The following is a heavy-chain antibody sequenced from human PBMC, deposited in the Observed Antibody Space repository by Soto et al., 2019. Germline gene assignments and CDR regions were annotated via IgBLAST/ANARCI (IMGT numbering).Heavy chain of an antibody. J-gene: IGHJ4*02. V-gene: IGHV4-31*03. CDR2: IYYSGST. D-gene: IGHD3-3*01. Sequence: SETLSLTCSVSGVSISSGGYYWSWIRQHPGKGLEWIGYIYYSGSTYYNPSLESRITISVDTSKNQFSLKLTSVTAADTAVYYCARLMIFGVVIIDHWGQGTXVTVSS. CDR3: ARLMIFGVVIIDH. CDR1: GVSISSGGYY.